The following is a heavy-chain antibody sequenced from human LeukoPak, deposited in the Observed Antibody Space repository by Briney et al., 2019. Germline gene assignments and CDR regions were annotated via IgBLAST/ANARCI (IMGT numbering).Heavy chain of an antibody. J-gene: IGHJ6*03. D-gene: IGHD3-10*01. CDR3: ARVGTMVRGISRKYYYYHYMDV. Sequence: SGTLSLTCTVSGGSISSYYWSWIRQPPGKGLEWIGYIYYSGSTNYNPSLKSRVTISVDTSKNQFSLKLSSVTAADTAVYYCARVGTMVRGISRKYYYYHYMDVWGKGTTVTISS. CDR2: IYYSGST. V-gene: IGHV4-59*01. CDR1: GGSISSYY.